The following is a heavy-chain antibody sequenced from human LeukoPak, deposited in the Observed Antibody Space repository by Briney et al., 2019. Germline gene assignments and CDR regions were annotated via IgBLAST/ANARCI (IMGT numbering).Heavy chain of an antibody. D-gene: IGHD3-22*01. CDR2: IWYDGSNK. V-gene: IGHV3-33*08. J-gene: IGHJ4*02. CDR1: EFTFSSYA. CDR3: ARDYYYDSSGYWDYYFDY. Sequence: PGGSLRLSCAASEFTFSSYAMQWVRQAPGKGLEWVAVIWYDGSNKYYADSVKGRFTISRDNSKNTLYLEMNSLRAEDTAVYYCARDYYYDSSGYWDYYFDYWGQGTLVSVSS.